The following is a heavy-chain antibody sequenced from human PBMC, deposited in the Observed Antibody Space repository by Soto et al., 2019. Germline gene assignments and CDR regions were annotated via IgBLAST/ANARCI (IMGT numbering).Heavy chain of an antibody. D-gene: IGHD3-9*01. CDR2: INHSGST. Sequence: SETLSLTCAVYGGSFSGYYWSWIRQPPGKGLEWIGEINHSGSTNYNPSLKSRVTISVDTSKNQFSLKLSPVTAADTAVYYCARYDILTGIGFDPWGQGTLVTVSS. J-gene: IGHJ5*02. V-gene: IGHV4-34*01. CDR3: ARYDILTGIGFDP. CDR1: GGSFSGYY.